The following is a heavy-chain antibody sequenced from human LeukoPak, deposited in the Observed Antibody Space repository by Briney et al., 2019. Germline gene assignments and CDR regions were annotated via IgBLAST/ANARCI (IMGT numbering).Heavy chain of an antibody. CDR3: ARDTGGYSYGYPDY. Sequence: GGSLRLSCAASGFTFSSYAMSWVRQAPGKGLEWVSAISGSGGSTYYADSVKGRFTISRDNSKNTLYLQMNSLRAEDTAVYYCARDTGGYSYGYPDYWGQGTLVTVSS. CDR1: GFTFSSYA. V-gene: IGHV3-23*01. D-gene: IGHD5-18*01. CDR2: ISGSGGST. J-gene: IGHJ4*02.